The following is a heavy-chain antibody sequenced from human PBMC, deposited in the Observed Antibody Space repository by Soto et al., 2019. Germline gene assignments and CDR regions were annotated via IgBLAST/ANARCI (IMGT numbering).Heavy chain of an antibody. CDR1: GYTFTTSG. CDR2: VSTYNENT. CDR3: ARGEGLSSGYPWSAMDV. V-gene: IGHV1-18*01. Sequence: QVQLVPSGGEVKKPGASGKVSCQAPGYTFTTSGLSWVRQAPGQGLEWMGWVSTYNENTKYAETLQGRVTMTTDTSKRTAYMEMRSMTSDDTAVYYCARGEGLSSGYPWSAMDVWGQGTSFTVSS. J-gene: IGHJ6*02. D-gene: IGHD6-19*01.